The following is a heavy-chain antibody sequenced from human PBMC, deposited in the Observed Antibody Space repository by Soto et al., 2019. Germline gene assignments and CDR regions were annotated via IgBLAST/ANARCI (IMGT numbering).Heavy chain of an antibody. CDR3: ARPPFPGCINAVCYPFDY. J-gene: IGHJ4*02. V-gene: IGHV1-46*01. D-gene: IGHD2-8*01. CDR1: GYTFTDYY. Sequence: QVQLVQSGAEVKKPGASVKVSCKASGYTFTDYYIHWVRQAPGQGLEWMGMINPSGGSTDYAQKCRGRVTMTRDTSTGTVYMELSSLRSEDTAVYYCARPPFPGCINAVCYPFDYWGQGTLVIVSS. CDR2: INPSGGST.